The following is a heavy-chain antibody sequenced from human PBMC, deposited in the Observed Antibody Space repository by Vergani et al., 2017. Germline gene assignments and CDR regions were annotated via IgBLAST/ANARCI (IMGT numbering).Heavy chain of an antibody. V-gene: IGHV3-30*18. CDR1: GFTFSDYG. CDR2: ISDDGNTK. J-gene: IGHJ5*02. CDR3: AKDSQCQRLPGGWFAP. D-gene: IGHD3-16*01. Sequence: QVQLVESGGGVVQPGRSLRPSCAASGFTFSDYGTHWVRQAPGKGLEWVAVISDDGNTKYYGDSVKGRFTISRDNSKNTLVLQMNSLRPEDTALYYCAKDSQCQRLPGGWFAPWGQGTLVTVSS.